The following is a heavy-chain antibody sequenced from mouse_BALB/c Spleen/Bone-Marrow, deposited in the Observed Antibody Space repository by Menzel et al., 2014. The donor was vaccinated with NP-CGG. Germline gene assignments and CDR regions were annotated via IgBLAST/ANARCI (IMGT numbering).Heavy chain of an antibody. Sequence: EVKLVESGGGLVQPGGSLKLSCAASGFDSSSYWLSWVRQAPGKGLEWIGEINPESNTINYTPSLKAKFIISRDNAKNTLYLQMSKVRSEDTALYYCARVGHYGWFAYWGQGTLVTVSA. CDR3: ARVGHYGWFAY. D-gene: IGHD1-1*01. CDR1: GFDSSSYW. V-gene: IGHV4-1*02. J-gene: IGHJ3*01. CDR2: INPESNTI.